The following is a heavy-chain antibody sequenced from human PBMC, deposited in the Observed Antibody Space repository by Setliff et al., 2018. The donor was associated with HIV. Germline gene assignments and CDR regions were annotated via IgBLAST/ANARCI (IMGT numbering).Heavy chain of an antibody. Sequence: SETLSLTCTVSDGAISSWYWNWIRQPPGKGLEWIGNIFSGGSTQYNPSLESRVTISVDTSKNQFSLKLTPLTAADTAVYYCARRYGTAFDIWGQGTMVTVSS. CDR1: DGAISSWY. V-gene: IGHV4-4*09. D-gene: IGHD2-8*01. CDR2: IFSGGST. CDR3: ARRYGTAFDI. J-gene: IGHJ3*02.